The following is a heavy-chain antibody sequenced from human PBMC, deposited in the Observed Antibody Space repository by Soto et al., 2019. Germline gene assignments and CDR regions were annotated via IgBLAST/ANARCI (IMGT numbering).Heavy chain of an antibody. D-gene: IGHD2-2*01. Sequence: SETLSLTFAVHGGSFSGYYWTWIRHPPGKGLEWIGDINHSGSTNYNSSLKSRVTISVDTSKNQLSLKLRSVTAADTAVYYCAREEVPQWFTRGYYGMDVWGQGTTVTVSS. CDR2: INHSGST. CDR3: AREEVPQWFTRGYYGMDV. V-gene: IGHV4-34*01. CDR1: GGSFSGYY. J-gene: IGHJ6*02.